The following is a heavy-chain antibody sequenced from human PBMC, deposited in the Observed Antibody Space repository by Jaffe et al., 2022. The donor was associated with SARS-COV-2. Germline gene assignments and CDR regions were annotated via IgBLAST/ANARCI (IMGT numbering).Heavy chain of an antibody. J-gene: IGHJ4*02. V-gene: IGHV3-53*01. Sequence: EVQLVESGGGLIQPGGSLRLSCAASGFSVSSNYMSWVRQAPGKGLEWVSVMYGGGSTYYADSVKGRFTISRDNSKNTLYLQMDSLRAEDTAVYYCARGQTYSGSHWGLFDYWGQGTLVTVSS. CDR2: MYGGGST. CDR3: ARGQTYSGSHWGLFDY. CDR1: GFSVSSNY. D-gene: IGHD1-26*01.